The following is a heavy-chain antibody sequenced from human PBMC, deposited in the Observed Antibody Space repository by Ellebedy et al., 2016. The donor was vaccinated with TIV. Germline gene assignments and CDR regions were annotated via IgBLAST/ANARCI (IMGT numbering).Heavy chain of an antibody. CDR2: INPNNGDT. CDR3: VRDLTNYGSSSY. D-gene: IGHD3-22*01. CDR1: GYIFTGYY. V-gene: IGHV1-2*02. Sequence: AASVKVSCKASGYIFTGYYIHWVRQAPGQGLEWMAWINPNNGDTAFAQSLRGRVTLTTDTSISTAYMELSRLISDDTAVYYCVRDLTNYGSSSYWGQGTLVTVSS. J-gene: IGHJ4*02.